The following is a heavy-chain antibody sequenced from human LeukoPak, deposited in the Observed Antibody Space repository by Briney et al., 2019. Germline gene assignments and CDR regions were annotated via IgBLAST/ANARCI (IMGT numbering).Heavy chain of an antibody. V-gene: IGHV4-39*01. CDR3: ARLGPYQLLHLNWFDP. D-gene: IGHD2-2*01. CDR1: GGSISSSSYY. CDR2: IYYSGST. Sequence: PSETLSLTCTVSGGSISSSSYYWGWIRQPPGKGLEWIGSIYYSGSTYYNPSLKSRVTISVDTSKNQFSLKLSSVTAADTAVYYGARLGPYQLLHLNWFDPWGQGTLVTVSS. J-gene: IGHJ5*02.